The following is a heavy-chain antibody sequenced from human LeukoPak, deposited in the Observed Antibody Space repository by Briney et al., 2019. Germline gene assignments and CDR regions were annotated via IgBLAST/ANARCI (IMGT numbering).Heavy chain of an antibody. D-gene: IGHD6-19*01. J-gene: IGHJ6*02. CDR2: IYYDGSKK. V-gene: IGHV3-30-3*01. CDR1: GFTFSDYA. CDR3: ARDRRSSGFYGMDV. Sequence: GRSLRLSCVASGFTFSDYAMHWVRQAPGKGLEWVAVIYYDGSKKYYADSVEGRFTISRDNSKNTLYLHMKSLRAEDTAVYYCARDRRSSGFYGMDVWGQGTTVTVSS.